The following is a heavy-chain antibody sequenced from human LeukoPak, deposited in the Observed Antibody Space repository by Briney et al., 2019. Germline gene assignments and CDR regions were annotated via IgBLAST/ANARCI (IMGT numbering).Heavy chain of an antibody. CDR2: IYTSGST. CDR3: ARDGPAAGTGWFDP. Sequence: PSETLSLTCTVSGGSISSYYWSWIRQPAGKGLEWIRRIYTSGSTNYNPSLKSRVTMSVDTSKNQFSLKLSSVTAADTAVYYCARDGPAAGTGWFDPWGQGTLVTVSS. J-gene: IGHJ5*02. CDR1: GGSISSYY. V-gene: IGHV4-4*07. D-gene: IGHD6-13*01.